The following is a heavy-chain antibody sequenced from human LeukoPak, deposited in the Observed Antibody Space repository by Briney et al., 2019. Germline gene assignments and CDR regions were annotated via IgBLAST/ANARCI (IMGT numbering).Heavy chain of an antibody. CDR1: GFTFSNYE. CDR2: IKQDGSEK. V-gene: IGHV3-7*05. D-gene: IGHD3-10*01. Sequence: GGSLRLSCAASGFTFSNYEMNWVRQAPGKGLEWVANIKQDGSEKYYVDSVKGRFTISRDNARNSLYLQMNSLRAEDTAVYYCARDRVVNWYFDLWGRGTLVTVSS. J-gene: IGHJ2*01. CDR3: ARDRVVNWYFDL.